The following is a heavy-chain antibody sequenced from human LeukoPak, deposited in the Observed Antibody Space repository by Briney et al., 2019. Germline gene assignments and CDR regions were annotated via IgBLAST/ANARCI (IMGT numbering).Heavy chain of an antibody. CDR2: IYYSGTT. V-gene: IGHV4-59*08. D-gene: IGHD5-18*01. Sequence: PSETLSLTCTVSAGSISSYCWSWIRQPPGKGLEWIGYIYYSGTTNYNRSLKSRVTISTDTSKNQISLKLSSVTAADTAMYYCARHTRDTAMITAFDYWGQGTLVTVSS. CDR1: AGSISSYC. CDR3: ARHTRDTAMITAFDY. J-gene: IGHJ4*02.